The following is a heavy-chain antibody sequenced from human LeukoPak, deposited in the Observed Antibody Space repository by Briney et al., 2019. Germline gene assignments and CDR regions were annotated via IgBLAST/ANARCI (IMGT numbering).Heavy chain of an antibody. CDR3: ARGLDYGDYGGFDP. D-gene: IGHD4-17*01. CDR2: IYTSGST. J-gene: IGHJ5*02. CDR1: GGSISSYY. V-gene: IGHV4-4*07. Sequence: SETLSLTCTVSGGSISSYYWSWIRQPVGKGLEWIGRIYTSGSTNYNPSLKSRVTMSVDTSKNQFSLKLSSVTAADTAVYYCARGLDYGDYGGFDPWGQGTLVTVSS.